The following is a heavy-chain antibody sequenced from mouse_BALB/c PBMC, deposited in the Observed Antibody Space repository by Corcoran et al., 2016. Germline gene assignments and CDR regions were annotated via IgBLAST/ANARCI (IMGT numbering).Heavy chain of an antibody. D-gene: IGHD2-1*01. CDR1: GYSFTGYY. Sequence: EVQLRQSGPELVKPGASVKISCNASGYSFTGYYMHWVKQSHVKSLEWLGRINPYNGATSYNQNFKDKASLTVDKSSSTAYMELRSLTSEDSAVYYCASYYGNYWYFDVWGAGTTVTVSS. J-gene: IGHJ1*01. CDR2: INPYNGAT. V-gene: IGHV1-26*01. CDR3: ASYYGNYWYFDV.